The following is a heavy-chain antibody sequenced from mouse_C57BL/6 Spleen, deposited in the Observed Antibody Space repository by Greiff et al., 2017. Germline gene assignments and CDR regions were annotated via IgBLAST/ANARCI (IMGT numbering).Heavy chain of an antibody. J-gene: IGHJ3*01. CDR1: GYTFTSYW. Sequence: VQLQQPGAELVMPGASVKLSCKASGYTFTSYWMHWVKQRPGQGLEWIGEIDPSDSYTNYNQKFKGKSTLTVDKSSSTAYMQLSSLTSEDSAVYYCARAGAYSNSFAYWGQGTLVTVSA. V-gene: IGHV1-69*01. D-gene: IGHD2-5*01. CDR2: IDPSDSYT. CDR3: ARAGAYSNSFAY.